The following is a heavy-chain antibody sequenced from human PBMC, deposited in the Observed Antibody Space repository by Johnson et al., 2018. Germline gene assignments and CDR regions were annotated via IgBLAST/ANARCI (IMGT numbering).Heavy chain of an antibody. V-gene: IGHV4-4*02. CDR3: ARGESGSYLWAFEI. Sequence: QVQLQESGPGLVKPSGTLSLTCAVSGGSISSNNWWNWVRQPPGKGLEWIGEIYHSGSTNYNPSLRSRVTISVTKSKNRFSLKLSAVTAADTPVYYCARGESGSYLWAFEIWGHGTMVTVSS. D-gene: IGHD1-26*01. CDR1: GGSISSNNW. J-gene: IGHJ3*02. CDR2: IYHSGST.